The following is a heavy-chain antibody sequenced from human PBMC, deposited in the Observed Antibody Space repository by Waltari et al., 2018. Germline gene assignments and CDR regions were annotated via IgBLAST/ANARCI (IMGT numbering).Heavy chain of an antibody. J-gene: IGHJ6*02. V-gene: IGHV4-34*02. CDR1: GGSFSGYY. D-gene: IGHD2-15*01. CDR2: LNHAGST. CDR3: VRLEDCTGPGGHCYSGDPFALDV. Sequence: QVQLQQWGAGLLQSSETLSLTCAVYGGSFSGYYWGWVRQPPGKGLEWIGALNHAGSTNHTPSLRSRGTMSADTSKSQFSLKLNAVTAADTAVYYCVRLEDCTGPGGHCYSGDPFALDVWGQGTTVTVSS.